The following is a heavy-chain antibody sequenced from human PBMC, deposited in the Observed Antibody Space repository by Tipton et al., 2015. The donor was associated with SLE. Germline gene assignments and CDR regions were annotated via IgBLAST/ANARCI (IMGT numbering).Heavy chain of an antibody. Sequence: TLSLTCTVSGGSIRSSRYYWGWIRQPPGKGLEWIGSIYYSGCTYYNPSLKSRVTISVDTSKNQFSLKLSSVTAADTAVYYCARHDTNYGRNWFDPWGQGTLVTVSS. CDR2: IYYSGCT. V-gene: IGHV4-39*01. CDR3: ARHDTNYGRNWFDP. CDR1: GGSIRSSRYY. D-gene: IGHD2-8*01. J-gene: IGHJ5*02.